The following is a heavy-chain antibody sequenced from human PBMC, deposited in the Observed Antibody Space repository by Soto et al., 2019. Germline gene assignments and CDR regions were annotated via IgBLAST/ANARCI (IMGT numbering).Heavy chain of an antibody. Sequence: GGSLRLSCAASGFTFNIFGMHWVRQAPGKGLEWVALISNDGTNKYYADSVRGRFTISRDSAKNTVFLQMDSLRADDTAVYYCAKGSTRWLEALLHYWGQGTPVHVSS. CDR2: ISNDGTNK. J-gene: IGHJ4*02. V-gene: IGHV3-30*18. D-gene: IGHD5-12*01. CDR1: GFTFNIFG. CDR3: AKGSTRWLEALLHY.